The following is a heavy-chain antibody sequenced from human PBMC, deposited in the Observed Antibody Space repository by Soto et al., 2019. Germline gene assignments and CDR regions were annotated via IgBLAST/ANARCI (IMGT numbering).Heavy chain of an antibody. Sequence: QVQLVESGGGVVQPGRSLRLSCAASGFTFSSYAMHWVRQAPGKGLEWVAVISYDGSNKYYADSVKGRFPISRDNSKNTLYLQMNSLRAEDTAVYYCARAPTTVTVRTRSAYGMDVWGQGTTVTVSS. CDR2: ISYDGSNK. V-gene: IGHV3-30-3*01. CDR1: GFTFSSYA. D-gene: IGHD4-17*01. J-gene: IGHJ6*02. CDR3: ARAPTTVTVRTRSAYGMDV.